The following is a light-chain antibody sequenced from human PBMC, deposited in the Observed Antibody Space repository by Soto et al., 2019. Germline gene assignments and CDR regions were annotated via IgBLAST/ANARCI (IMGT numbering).Light chain of an antibody. Sequence: QSALTQPRSVSGSPGQSVTISCTGTSADVGRFNYVSWYQQHPGQAPKLIISDLTQRPSGVPDRFSGSKSGNTASLSISGLRAEDEADYYCCAIGGVFGMFGGGTKLTVL. CDR1: SADVGRFNY. CDR2: DLT. V-gene: IGLV2-11*01. J-gene: IGLJ3*02. CDR3: CAIGGVFGM.